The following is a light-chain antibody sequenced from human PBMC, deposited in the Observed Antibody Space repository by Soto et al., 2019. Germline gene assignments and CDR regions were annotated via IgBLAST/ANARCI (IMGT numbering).Light chain of an antibody. J-gene: IGKJ4*01. V-gene: IGKV1-39*01. CDR3: QQSYGTPLT. Sequence: DMEMTQSPSSLSASVGDRVTITCRASQSISNYLNWYQHKPGKVPKLLVYAASSLQSGVPPRFSGSGSGTDFTLTINSLQPEDFATYYCQQSYGTPLTCGGGTKIEIK. CDR1: QSISNY. CDR2: AAS.